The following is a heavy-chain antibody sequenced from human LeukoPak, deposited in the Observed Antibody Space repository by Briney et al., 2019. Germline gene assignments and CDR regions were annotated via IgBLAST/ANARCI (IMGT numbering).Heavy chain of an antibody. D-gene: IGHD3-16*02. V-gene: IGHV4-59*08. CDR3: AIHIGGGIEDMDV. Sequence: SETLSLTCTVSGGSIGTYYWSWVRPSPGTGLEWIGYIYVTGTRYNPYLQSRVTISVDRSMNQFFLKMTSVTAADTAVYYCAIHIGGGIEDMDVWGRGTKVTVSS. CDR2: IYVTGT. J-gene: IGHJ6*03. CDR1: GGSIGTYY.